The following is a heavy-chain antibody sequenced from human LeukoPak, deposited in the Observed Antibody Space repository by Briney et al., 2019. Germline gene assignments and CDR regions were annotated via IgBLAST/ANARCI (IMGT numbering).Heavy chain of an antibody. CDR1: GFTFSSYG. CDR2: ISGSGSST. D-gene: IGHD6-19*01. Sequence: GGSLRLSCAASGFTFSSYGMSWVRQAPGKGLEWVSAISGSGSSTYYADSVKGRFTISRDNSKNTPYLQMNSLRAEDTAVYYCAKDHSERGYSSGSHWGQGTLVTVSS. CDR3: AKDHSERGYSSGSH. J-gene: IGHJ4*02. V-gene: IGHV3-23*01.